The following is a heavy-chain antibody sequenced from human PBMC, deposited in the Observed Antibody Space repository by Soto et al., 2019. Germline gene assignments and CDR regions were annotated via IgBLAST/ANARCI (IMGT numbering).Heavy chain of an antibody. CDR1: GFTFSSFA. CDR2: ISGTGDNT. J-gene: IGHJ6*02. V-gene: IGHV3-23*01. D-gene: IGHD3-22*01. Sequence: VQLLESGGGLIQPGGSLRLSCAASGFTFSSFAMSWVRQAPGKGLEWVSIISGTGDNTYYADSVKVRFTISRDNSKNTVYLQMNSLRAEDTAVYYCAKKNYDSSGYSDVWGQGTTVTVSS. CDR3: AKKNYDSSGYSDV.